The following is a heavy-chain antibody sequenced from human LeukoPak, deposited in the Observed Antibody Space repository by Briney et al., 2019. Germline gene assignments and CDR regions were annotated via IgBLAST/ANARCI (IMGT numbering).Heavy chain of an antibody. Sequence: PGGSLRLSCAVSGLTFSIHWKNWVRQAPGKGMECVANINQDGSDKYYVDSVKGRFTISRDNAKNSLYLQMNSLRAEDTAVYYCARDPRRWLQLGYFDYWGQGTLVTVSS. CDR3: ARDPRRWLQLGYFDY. CDR2: INQDGSDK. V-gene: IGHV3-7*01. D-gene: IGHD5-24*01. CDR1: GLTFSIHW. J-gene: IGHJ4*02.